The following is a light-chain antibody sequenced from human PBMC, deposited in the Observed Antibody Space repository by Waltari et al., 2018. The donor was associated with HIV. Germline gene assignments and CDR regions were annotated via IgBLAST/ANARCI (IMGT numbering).Light chain of an antibody. V-gene: IGLV2-14*01. CDR3: SSYTSSSTVV. J-gene: IGLJ2*01. CDR2: EVR. CDR1: SSAVGGYNY. Sequence: QSALTQPAPVSGYPGQAITISCTGTSSAVGGYNYVSWYQQHPGKAPKLVIYEVRNRPSGVSNRFSGSKSGNTASLTISGLQAEDEADYYCSSYTSSSTVVFGGGTKLTVL.